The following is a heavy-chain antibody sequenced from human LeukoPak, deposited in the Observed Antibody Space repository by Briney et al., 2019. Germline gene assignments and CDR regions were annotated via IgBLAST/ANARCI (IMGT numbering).Heavy chain of an antibody. CDR2: IYTSGST. Sequence: SETLSLTWTVAGGSISSYYCSWIRQPAGKVLEWIGRIYTSGSTNYNPSLKSRVTMSVDTSKNQFSLKLSSVTAADTAVYYCARGIAAFNWFDPWGQGTLVTVSS. J-gene: IGHJ5*02. D-gene: IGHD6-6*01. CDR3: ARGIAAFNWFDP. V-gene: IGHV4-4*07. CDR1: GGSISSYY.